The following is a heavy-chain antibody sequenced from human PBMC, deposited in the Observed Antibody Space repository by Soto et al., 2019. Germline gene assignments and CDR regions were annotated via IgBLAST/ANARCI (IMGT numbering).Heavy chain of an antibody. CDR2: ISYDGSNK. CDR3: AKDIYCSSTSCPPDYYYYGMDV. Sequence: LRLSCAASGFTFSSYGMHWVRQAPGKGLEWVAVISYDGSNKYYADSVKGRFTISRDNSKNTLYLQMNSLRAEDTAVYYCAKDIYCSSTSCPPDYYYYGMDVWGQGTTVTVSS. V-gene: IGHV3-30*18. J-gene: IGHJ6*02. D-gene: IGHD2-2*01. CDR1: GFTFSSYG.